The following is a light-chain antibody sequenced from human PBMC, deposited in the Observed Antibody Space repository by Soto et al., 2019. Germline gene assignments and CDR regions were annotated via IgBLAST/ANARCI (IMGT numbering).Light chain of an antibody. CDR3: QQDNNWPQT. CDR2: DAS. J-gene: IGKJ1*01. CDR1: QSLRSS. Sequence: TLMTQSLDTLSVSLGERATLSCRASQSLRSSLAWYQQKPGQAPRLLIYDASTRATGIPARFSGSGSGTDFTLTISGLQSEDFAVYYCQQDNNWPQTFGQGTNVDNK. V-gene: IGKV3-15*01.